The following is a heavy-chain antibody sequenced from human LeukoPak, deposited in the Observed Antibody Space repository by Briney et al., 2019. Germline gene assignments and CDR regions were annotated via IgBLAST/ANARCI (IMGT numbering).Heavy chain of an antibody. J-gene: IGHJ6*03. D-gene: IGHD4-17*01. V-gene: IGHV1-2*02. CDR2: INPNSGGT. CDR1: GYTFTGYY. CDR3: ARGGRDYGDDEEYYYYYYMDV. Sequence: GASVKVSCKASGYTFTGYYMHWVRQATGQGLEWMGWINPNSGGTNYAQKFQGRVTMTTDTSTSTAYMELRSLRPDDTAVYYCARGGRDYGDDEEYYYYYYMDVWGKGTTVTVSS.